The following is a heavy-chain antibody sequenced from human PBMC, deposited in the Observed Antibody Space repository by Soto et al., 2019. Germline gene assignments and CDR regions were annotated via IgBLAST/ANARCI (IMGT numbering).Heavy chain of an antibody. CDR3: ARLAAAGTGYYYYYMDV. Sequence: ASVKVSCTASGYTFTGYYMHWVRQAPGQGLEWMGWISAYNGNTNYAQKLQGRVTMTTDTSTSTAYMELRSLRSDDTAVYYCARLAAAGTGYYYYYMDVWGKGTTVTVSS. CDR2: ISAYNGNT. CDR1: GYTFTGYY. D-gene: IGHD6-13*01. J-gene: IGHJ6*03. V-gene: IGHV1-18*04.